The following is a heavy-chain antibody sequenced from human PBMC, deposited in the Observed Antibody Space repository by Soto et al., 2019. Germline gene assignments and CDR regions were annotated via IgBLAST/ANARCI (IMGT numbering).Heavy chain of an antibody. V-gene: IGHV4-31*02. CDR3: VRGGRAFDA. CDR2: IYHSGST. J-gene: IGHJ5*02. CDR1: GVSISTSGQY. Sequence: QVQLQESGPGLVKASETLSLTCSVSGVSISTSGQYWSWIRQYPGKGLEWIGYIYHSGSTYYNPSLKSRVIMAVDTSQNQFSLNLNSVTAADTAVYYGVRGGRAFDAWGQGTLVTVSS. D-gene: IGHD2-15*01.